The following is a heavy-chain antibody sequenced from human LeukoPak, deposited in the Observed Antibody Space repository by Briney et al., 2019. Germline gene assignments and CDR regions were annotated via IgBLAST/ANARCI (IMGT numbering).Heavy chain of an antibody. D-gene: IGHD1-26*01. CDR2: ISGSGGST. CDR3: AKMDSGSGPGYYYYGMDV. Sequence: PGGSLRLSCAASGFTFSIYAMSWVRQAPGKGLEWVSAISGSGGSTYYADSVKGRFTISRDNSKNTLYLQMNSLRAEDTAVYYCAKMDSGSGPGYYYYGMDVWGQGTTVTVSS. V-gene: IGHV3-23*01. J-gene: IGHJ6*02. CDR1: GFTFSIYA.